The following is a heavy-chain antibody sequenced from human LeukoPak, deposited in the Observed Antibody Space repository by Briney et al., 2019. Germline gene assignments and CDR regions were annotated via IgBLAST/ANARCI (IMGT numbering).Heavy chain of an antibody. CDR1: GGSISSYY. CDR3: ARERYYYDSSGYYYVLDY. J-gene: IGHJ4*02. Sequence: SETLSLTCTVSGGSISSYYWSWLRQPAGKGLEWIGRIYTSGSTNYNPSLKSRVTMSVDTSKNQFSLKLSSVTAADTAVYYCARERYYYDSSGYYYVLDYWGQGTLVTVSS. V-gene: IGHV4-4*07. CDR2: IYTSGST. D-gene: IGHD3-22*01.